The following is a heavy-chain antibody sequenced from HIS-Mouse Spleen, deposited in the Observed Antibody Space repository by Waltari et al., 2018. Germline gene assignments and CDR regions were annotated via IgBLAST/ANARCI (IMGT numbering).Heavy chain of an antibody. Sequence: QVQLVESGGGVVQPGRSLRLSCAASVFTFSSYAMHWVRQAPGKGLEWVAVISYDGSNKYYADSVKGRFTISRDNSKNTLYLQMNSLRAEDTAVYYCARDPELYSGSYYFDYWGQGTLVTVSS. CDR3: ARDPELYSGSYYFDY. CDR1: VFTFSSYA. D-gene: IGHD1-26*01. V-gene: IGHV3-30-3*01. J-gene: IGHJ4*02. CDR2: ISYDGSNK.